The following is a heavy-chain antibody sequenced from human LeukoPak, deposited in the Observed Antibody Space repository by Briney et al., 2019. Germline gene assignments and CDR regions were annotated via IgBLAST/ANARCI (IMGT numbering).Heavy chain of an antibody. V-gene: IGHV1-8*03. CDR2: MNPNSGNT. Sequence: SVKVSCKASGYTFTSYDINWVRQATGQGLEWMGWMNPNSGNTGYAQKFQGRVTITRNTSISTAYMELSSLRSEDTAVYYCARGRGSSLYYYYMDVWGKGTTVTVSS. CDR1: GYTFTSYD. D-gene: IGHD6-6*01. CDR3: ARGRGSSLYYYYMDV. J-gene: IGHJ6*03.